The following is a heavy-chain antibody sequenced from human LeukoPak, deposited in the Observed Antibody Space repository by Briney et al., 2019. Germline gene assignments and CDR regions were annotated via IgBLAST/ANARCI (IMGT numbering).Heavy chain of an antibody. D-gene: IGHD2-21*01. Sequence: PSETLSLTCTVSGGSISRYYWNWIRQPPGQELEWIGYIDYSGNTKYNPSLKSRVTISMETSKIQFSLRLTSVTAADSAVYFCARGVDSKSTYFSYWGQGTLVTVSS. V-gene: IGHV4-59*01. J-gene: IGHJ4*02. CDR1: GGSISRYY. CDR2: IDYSGNT. CDR3: ARGVDSKSTYFSY.